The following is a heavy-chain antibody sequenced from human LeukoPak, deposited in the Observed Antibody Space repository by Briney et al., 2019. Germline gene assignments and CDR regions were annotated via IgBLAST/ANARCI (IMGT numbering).Heavy chain of an antibody. CDR2: INHSGST. J-gene: IGHJ4*02. Sequence: SETLSLTCAVYGGSFSGYYWSWIRQPQGKGLEWIGEINHSGSTNYNPSLKSRVAISVDTSKNQFSLKLSSVTAADTAVYYCARQESGRGFDYWGQGTLVTVSS. D-gene: IGHD1-1*01. CDR1: GGSFSGYY. CDR3: ARQESGRGFDY. V-gene: IGHV4-34*01.